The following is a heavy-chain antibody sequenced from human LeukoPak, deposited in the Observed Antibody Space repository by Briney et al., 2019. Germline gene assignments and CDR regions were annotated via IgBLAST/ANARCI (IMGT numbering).Heavy chain of an antibody. CDR2: ISSSSSYI. J-gene: IGHJ4*02. Sequence: PGGSLRLSCAASGFTFSSYSMNWVRQAPGKGLEWVSSISSSSSYIYYADSVKGRFTISRDNAKNSLYLQMNSLRAKDTAVYYCARDGIAARPFDYWGQGTLVTVSS. V-gene: IGHV3-21*01. CDR3: ARDGIAARPFDY. D-gene: IGHD6-6*01. CDR1: GFTFSSYS.